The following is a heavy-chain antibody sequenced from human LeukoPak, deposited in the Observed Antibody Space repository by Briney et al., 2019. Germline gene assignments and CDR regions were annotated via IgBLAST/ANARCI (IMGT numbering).Heavy chain of an antibody. CDR3: ARPTKATADNSYHFDY. J-gene: IGHJ4*02. Sequence: GESLKISRKGSGYSFTNYWIGWVRQMPGKGLEWMGTIYPGDSDTRYSPSFQGQVTISAAKSINTAYLQWSSLKASDTAVYYCARPTKATADNSYHFDYWGQGTLVTVSS. D-gene: IGHD1-1*01. V-gene: IGHV5-51*01. CDR1: GYSFTNYW. CDR2: IYPGDSDT.